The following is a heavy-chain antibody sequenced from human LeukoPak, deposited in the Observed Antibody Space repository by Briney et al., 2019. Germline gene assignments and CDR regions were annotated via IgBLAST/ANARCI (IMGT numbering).Heavy chain of an antibody. J-gene: IGHJ3*02. CDR1: GDSVSTNSAA. Sequence: PSQTLSLTCAISGDSVSTNSAAWNWIRQSPSRGLEWLGRTYYRSQWYYDYGLSVKGRITISPDTAKDQFSLQLNSVTPEDTAVYYCARGFDYIDNWRFVFDIWGQGTMVAVSS. D-gene: IGHD1-20*01. V-gene: IGHV6-1*01. CDR2: TYYRSQWYY. CDR3: ARGFDYIDNWRFVFDI.